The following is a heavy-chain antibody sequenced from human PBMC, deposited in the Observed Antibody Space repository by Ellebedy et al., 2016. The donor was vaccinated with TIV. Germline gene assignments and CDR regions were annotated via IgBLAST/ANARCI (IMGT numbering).Heavy chain of an antibody. J-gene: IGHJ4*02. CDR1: GFTFGDYA. Sequence: GESLKISCTASGFTFGDYAMSWFRQAPGKGLEWVGFIRSKAYGGTTEYAASVKGRFTISRDDSKSIAYLQMNSLKTEDTAVYYCTRVGAFGVVIIDYWGQGTLVTVSS. CDR2: IRSKAYGGTT. CDR3: TRVGAFGVVIIDY. V-gene: IGHV3-49*03. D-gene: IGHD3-3*01.